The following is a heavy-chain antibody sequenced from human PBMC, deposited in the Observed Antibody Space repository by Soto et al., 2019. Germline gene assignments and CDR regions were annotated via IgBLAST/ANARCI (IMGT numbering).Heavy chain of an antibody. CDR2: ISSSSGST. CDR3: ARDRGGYARFYYYHGMDV. CDR1: GFTFSDYY. J-gene: IGHJ6*02. Sequence: GGSLRLSCAASGFTFSDYYMSWIRQAPGKGLEYISYISSSSGSTNYADSVKGRFTISRDNAKNSLYLQMSSLRAEDTAVYYCARDRGGYARFYYYHGMDVWGQGTTVTVSS. V-gene: IGHV3-11*06. D-gene: IGHD5-12*01.